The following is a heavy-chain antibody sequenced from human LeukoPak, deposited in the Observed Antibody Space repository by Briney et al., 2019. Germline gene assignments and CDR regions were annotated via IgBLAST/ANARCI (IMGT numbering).Heavy chain of an antibody. D-gene: IGHD2-15*01. J-gene: IGHJ3*02. V-gene: IGHV4-4*07. CDR1: GGSISSYY. Sequence: PSETLSLTCTVSGGSISSYYWSWIRQPAGKGLEWIGRIYTSGSTNYNPSLKSRVTMSVDTSKNQFSLKLSSVTAADTAVYYCARDYCSGGSCYPFGGNAFDIWGQGTMVTVSS. CDR3: ARDYCSGGSCYPFGGNAFDI. CDR2: IYTSGST.